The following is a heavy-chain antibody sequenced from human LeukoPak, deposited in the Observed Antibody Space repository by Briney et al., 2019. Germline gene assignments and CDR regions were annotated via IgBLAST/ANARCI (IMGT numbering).Heavy chain of an antibody. CDR1: GGSFSGYY. V-gene: IGHV4-34*01. CDR3: ARDASLYYGSGESYYYYMDV. Sequence: SETLSLTCAVYGGSFSGYYWSWIRQPPGKGLEWIGEIYHSGSTNYNPSLKSRVTISVDKSKNQFSLKLSSVTAADTAVYYCARDASLYYGSGESYYYYMDVWGKGTTVTVSS. J-gene: IGHJ6*03. CDR2: IYHSGST. D-gene: IGHD3-10*01.